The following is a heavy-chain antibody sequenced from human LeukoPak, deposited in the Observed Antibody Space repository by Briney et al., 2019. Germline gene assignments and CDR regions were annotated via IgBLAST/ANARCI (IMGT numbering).Heavy chain of an antibody. D-gene: IGHD6-19*01. J-gene: IGHJ4*02. CDR2: MNPNSGNT. CDR3: ARGHIAVAGLSDY. CDR1: GYTFTSYD. Sequence: ASVKVSCKASGYTFTSYDINWVRQATGQGLEWMGWMNPNSGNTGYAQKFQGRVTITRNTSISTAYMELSSLRSEDTAVYYCARGHIAVAGLSDYWGQGTLVTVSS. V-gene: IGHV1-8*03.